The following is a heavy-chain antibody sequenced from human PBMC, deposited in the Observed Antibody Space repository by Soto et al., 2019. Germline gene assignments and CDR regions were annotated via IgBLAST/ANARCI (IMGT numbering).Heavy chain of an antibody. CDR1: GYSFASYW. Sequence: EVQLVQSGAEVKKPGESLKISCEGSGYSFASYWNAWVRQMPGKGLEWMGIIYPSDSTTRYGPSFQDQVTVSADKSINTAYLQWSSLKASDTAMYYCARRSGSGYTYDFDYWGQGTLVTVSS. J-gene: IGHJ4*02. CDR2: IYPSDSTT. D-gene: IGHD5-18*01. V-gene: IGHV5-51*03. CDR3: ARRSGSGYTYDFDY.